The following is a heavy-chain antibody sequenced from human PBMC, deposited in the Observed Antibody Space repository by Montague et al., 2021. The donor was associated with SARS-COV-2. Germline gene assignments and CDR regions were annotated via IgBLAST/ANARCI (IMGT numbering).Heavy chain of an antibody. D-gene: IGHD6-19*01. CDR3: ASEMIAVAGTAPFDY. CDR2: ISYDGSNK. J-gene: IGHJ4*02. CDR1: GFTFSSYA. V-gene: IGHV3-30-3*01. Sequence: SLRLSCAASGFTFSSYAMHWARQAPGKGLEWVAVISYDGSNKYYADSVKGRFTISRDNSKNTLYLQMNSLRAEDTAVYYCASEMIAVAGTAPFDYWGQGTLVTVSS.